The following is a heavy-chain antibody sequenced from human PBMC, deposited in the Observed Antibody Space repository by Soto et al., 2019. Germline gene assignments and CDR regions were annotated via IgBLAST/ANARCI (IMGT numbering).Heavy chain of an antibody. V-gene: IGHV1-2*02. J-gene: IGHJ5*02. Sequence: QVRLVQSGAEVKKSGASVKVSCKASGDIFTGYYFHWVRQAPGQGLEWVGWINPNSGGTNYAQTFQGRATITRDSSITTVYMELSSLRPDDTAVYYCARDGVAVAGSKNWLDTWGQGTLVTVSS. CDR2: INPNSGGT. CDR3: ARDGVAVAGSKNWLDT. D-gene: IGHD6-19*01. CDR1: GDIFTGYY.